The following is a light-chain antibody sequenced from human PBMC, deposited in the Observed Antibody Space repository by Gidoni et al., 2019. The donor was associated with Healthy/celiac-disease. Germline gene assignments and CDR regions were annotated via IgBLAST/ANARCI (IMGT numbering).Light chain of an antibody. Sequence: DIVLTPSLGTLSLSPGERATLSCRVSQSVSSSYLARYQQKPGQAPRLLIYGASSRATGTQDRFRGSGSGTDFNLTISRLEPEDFAVYYCQQYGSSPRTFGQGTKVEIK. V-gene: IGKV3-20*01. CDR3: QQYGSSPRT. CDR2: GAS. J-gene: IGKJ1*01. CDR1: QSVSSSY.